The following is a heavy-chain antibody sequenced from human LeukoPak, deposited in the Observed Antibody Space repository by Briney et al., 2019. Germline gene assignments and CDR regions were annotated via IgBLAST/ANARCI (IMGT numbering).Heavy chain of an antibody. Sequence: SETLSLTCTVSGGSVSSDYWSWIRQPPGKGLEWIGYIYHTGNNDYDPSLKSRATISLDTSKNQFSLKLTSVTAADTAVYFCARHPFSSPFDYWGQGTLVTVSS. D-gene: IGHD2/OR15-2a*01. CDR3: ARHPFSSPFDY. CDR1: GGSVSSDY. J-gene: IGHJ4*02. CDR2: IYHTGNN. V-gene: IGHV4-59*08.